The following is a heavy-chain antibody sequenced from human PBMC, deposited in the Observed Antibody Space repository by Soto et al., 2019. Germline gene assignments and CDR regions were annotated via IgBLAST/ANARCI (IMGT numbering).Heavy chain of an antibody. D-gene: IGHD4-17*01. V-gene: IGHV4-59*01. Sequence: PSETLSLTCSLSGGSISPYYWTWIRQTPGKGLEWLGNIYYTGTTNYNPSRKSRITMSVDTSKNLLFLKLTSVTAAGTAVYYCSRVGGYYGDYPNFDYWGQGALVTVSS. CDR1: GGSISPYY. J-gene: IGHJ4*02. CDR3: SRVGGYYGDYPNFDY. CDR2: IYYTGTT.